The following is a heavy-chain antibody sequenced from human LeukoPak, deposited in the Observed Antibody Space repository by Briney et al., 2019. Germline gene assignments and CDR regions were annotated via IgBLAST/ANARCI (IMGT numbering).Heavy chain of an antibody. J-gene: IGHJ4*02. CDR1: GGSISSYY. D-gene: IGHD1-26*01. Sequence: SETLSLTCTVSGGSISSYYWSWIRQPPGKGLEWIGYIYHSGSTYYNPSLKSRVTISVDRSKNQFSLKLSSVTAADTAVYYCARDRGGSYPIDYWGQGTLVTVSS. CDR2: IYHSGST. V-gene: IGHV4-59*12. CDR3: ARDRGGSYPIDY.